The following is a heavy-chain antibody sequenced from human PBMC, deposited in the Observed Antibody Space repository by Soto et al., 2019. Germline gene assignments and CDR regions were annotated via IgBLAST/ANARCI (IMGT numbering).Heavy chain of an antibody. CDR3: AKGSQRWLQLGSYYFDY. V-gene: IGHV3-23*01. Sequence: PGGSLRLSCAASGFTFSSYAMSWVRQAPGKGLEWVSAISGSGGSTYYADSVKGRFTISRDNSKNTLYLQMNSLRAEDTAVYYCAKGSQRWLQLGSYYFDYWGQGTLVTVSS. D-gene: IGHD5-12*01. J-gene: IGHJ4*02. CDR2: ISGSGGST. CDR1: GFTFSSYA.